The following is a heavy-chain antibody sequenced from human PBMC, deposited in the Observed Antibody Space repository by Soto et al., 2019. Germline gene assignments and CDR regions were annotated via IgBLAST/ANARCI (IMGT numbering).Heavy chain of an antibody. CDR1: GFSLSTIGVG. CDR3: VQSRCGGDCLQSYSSHSYYGLDV. Sequence: QITLKESGPTLVKPTQTLTLTCTFSGFSLSTIGVGVGWIRQPPGKALEWLALIYWDDDKRYSPSLKSRLTVTKDTAKTQVVLTTTNMDPVDTATYYCVQSRCGGDCLQSYSSHSYYGLDVWGQGTTVTVSS. D-gene: IGHD2-21*02. V-gene: IGHV2-5*02. J-gene: IGHJ6*02. CDR2: IYWDDDK.